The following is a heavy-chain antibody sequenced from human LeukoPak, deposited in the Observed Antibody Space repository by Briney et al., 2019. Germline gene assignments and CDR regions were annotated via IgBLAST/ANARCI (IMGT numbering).Heavy chain of an antibody. CDR1: GGSFSGYY. CDR2: INHSGST. D-gene: IGHD5-24*01. Sequence: SETLSLTCAVYGGSFSGYYWSWIRQPPGKGLEWIGEINHSGSTNYNPSLKSRVTISVDTSKNQFSLKLSSVTAADTAVYYCARRGWLQYLDYWGQGTLVTVSS. CDR3: ARRGWLQYLDY. V-gene: IGHV4-34*01. J-gene: IGHJ4*02.